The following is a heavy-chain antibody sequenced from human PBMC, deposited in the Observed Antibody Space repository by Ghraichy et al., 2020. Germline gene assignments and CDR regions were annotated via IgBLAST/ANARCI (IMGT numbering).Heavy chain of an antibody. Sequence: ASVKVSCKASGYTFDSFFMHWVRQAPGQGLEWLGRVNPASGGTLYARKFEGRVAVTRDTSINTAYIELTSLTSDDTAVYFCARSGRGGAWYLDYWGQGALVTVSS. CDR3: ARSGRGGAWYLDY. D-gene: IGHD3-10*01. J-gene: IGHJ4*02. CDR2: VNPASGGT. CDR1: GYTFDSFF. V-gene: IGHV1-2*06.